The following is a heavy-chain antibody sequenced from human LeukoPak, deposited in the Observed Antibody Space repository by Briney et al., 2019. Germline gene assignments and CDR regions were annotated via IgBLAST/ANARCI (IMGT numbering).Heavy chain of an antibody. V-gene: IGHV3-30*04. J-gene: IGHJ4*02. CDR1: GFTFSSYA. CDR2: ISYDGSNK. Sequence: GGSLRLSCAASGFTFSSYAMHWVRQAPGKGLEWVAVISYDGSNKYYADSVKGRFTISRDNSKNTLYLQMNSLRAEDTAVYYCARDGSGSYYNPPTRWGQGTLVAVSS. D-gene: IGHD3-10*01. CDR3: ARDGSGSYYNPPTR.